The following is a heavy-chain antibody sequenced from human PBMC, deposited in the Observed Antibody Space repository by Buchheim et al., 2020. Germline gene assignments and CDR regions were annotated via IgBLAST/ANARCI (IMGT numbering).Heavy chain of an antibody. CDR1: GFTFSSYS. CDR3: ARGGYDFWSGYSPSLWFDY. V-gene: IGHV3-48*01. J-gene: IGHJ4*02. D-gene: IGHD3-3*01. CDR2: ISSSSSTI. Sequence: EVQLVESGGGLVQPGGSLRLSCAASGFTFSSYSMNWVRQAPGKGLEWVSYISSSSSTIYYADSVKGRFTISRDNAKNSIDLQMNSLRAEDTAVYYCARGGYDFWSGYSPSLWFDYWGQGTL.